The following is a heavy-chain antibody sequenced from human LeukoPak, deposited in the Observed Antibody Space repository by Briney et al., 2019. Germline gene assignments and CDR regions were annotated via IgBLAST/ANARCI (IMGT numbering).Heavy chain of an antibody. CDR1: GFTFSSYA. Sequence: GGSLRLSCAASGFTFSSYAMSWVRQAPGKGLEWVSAISGSGGSTYYADSVKGRFTISRDNSKNILYLQVNSLRVDDTAIYYCAKAQVPGSGYVDYFDHWGQGTPVTVSS. V-gene: IGHV3-23*01. CDR3: AKAQVPGSGYVDYFDH. D-gene: IGHD5-12*01. CDR2: ISGSGGST. J-gene: IGHJ4*02.